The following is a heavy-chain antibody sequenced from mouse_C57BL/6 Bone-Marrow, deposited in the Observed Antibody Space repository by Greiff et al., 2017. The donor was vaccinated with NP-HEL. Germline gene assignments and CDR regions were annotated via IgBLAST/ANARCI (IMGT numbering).Heavy chain of an antibody. J-gene: IGHJ2*01. V-gene: IGHV1-59*01. Sequence: QVQLQQPGAELVRPGTSVKLSCKASGYTFTSYWMHWVKQRPGQGLEWIGVIDPSDSYTNYNQKFKGKATLTVDTSSSTAHMQLSSLTSEDSAVYYCAREAYYSNYDLDYWGQGTTLTVSS. D-gene: IGHD2-5*01. CDR3: AREAYYSNYDLDY. CDR1: GYTFTSYW. CDR2: IDPSDSYT.